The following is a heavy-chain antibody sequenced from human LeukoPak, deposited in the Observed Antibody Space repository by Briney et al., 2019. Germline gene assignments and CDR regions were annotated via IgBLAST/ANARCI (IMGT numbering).Heavy chain of an antibody. J-gene: IGHJ4*02. CDR3: ARDLGLRLGELSSEPGNFDY. D-gene: IGHD3-16*02. CDR1: GFTFSSYS. V-gene: IGHV3-21*01. Sequence: GGSLRLSCAASGFTFSSYSMNWVRQAPGKGLEWVSSISSSSSYIYYADSVKGRFTISRDNAKNSLYLQMNSLRAEDTAVYYCARDLGLRLGELSSEPGNFDYWGQGTLVTVSS. CDR2: ISSSSSYI.